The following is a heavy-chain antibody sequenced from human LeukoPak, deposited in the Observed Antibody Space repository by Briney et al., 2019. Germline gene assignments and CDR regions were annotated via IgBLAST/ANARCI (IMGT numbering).Heavy chain of an antibody. D-gene: IGHD5-12*01. CDR3: AATEWLRLRGY. Sequence: GGSLRLSCAASGFTFSSYWMSWVRQAPGKGLEWVANIKQDGSEKYYVDSVKGRFTISRDNAKSSLYLQMNSLRAEDTAVYYCAATEWLRLRGYWGQGTLVTVSS. V-gene: IGHV3-7*01. CDR2: IKQDGSEK. CDR1: GFTFSSYW. J-gene: IGHJ4*02.